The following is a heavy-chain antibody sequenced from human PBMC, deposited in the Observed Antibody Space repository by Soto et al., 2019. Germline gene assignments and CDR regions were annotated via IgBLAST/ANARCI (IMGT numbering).Heavy chain of an antibody. CDR2: IKQDGSEK. CDR1: GFTFSSYW. J-gene: IGHJ4*02. V-gene: IGHV3-7*05. Sequence: PGGSLRLSCAASGFTFSSYWMSWVRQAPGKGLEWVANIKQDGSEKYYVDSVKGRFTISRDNAKNSLYLQMNSLRAEDTAVYYCARAPQPPWEYYDFWSGYYFDYWGQGTLVTVSS. D-gene: IGHD3-3*01. CDR3: ARAPQPPWEYYDFWSGYYFDY.